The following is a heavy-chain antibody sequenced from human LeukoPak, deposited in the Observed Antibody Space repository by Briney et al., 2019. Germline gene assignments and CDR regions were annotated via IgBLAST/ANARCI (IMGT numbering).Heavy chain of an antibody. J-gene: IGHJ4*02. D-gene: IGHD6-19*01. CDR2: IYPGDSDT. V-gene: IGHV5-51*01. Sequence: GESLKISCKGFGYTFTTYWIAWVRQMPGKGLEWMGIIYPGDSDTRYSPSFQGQVTISADKSISTASLEWRRPKAPVTPMYYCASLLMNSYSSGRIQAFDYWGQGTLVTVSS. CDR1: GYTFTTYW. CDR3: ASLLMNSYSSGRIQAFDY.